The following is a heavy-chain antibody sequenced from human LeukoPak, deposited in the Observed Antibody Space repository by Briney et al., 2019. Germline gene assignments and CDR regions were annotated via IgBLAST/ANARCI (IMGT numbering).Heavy chain of an antibody. CDR2: ISKDGSIQ. V-gene: IGHV3-30-3*01. CDR1: GFTFTNYA. D-gene: IGHD6-19*01. Sequence: GGSLGLSCAASGFTFTNYAMHWVRQAPGKGLEWVAVISKDGSIQYYTNSVKGRFTVSRDDSKNTLYLQMNSLRAEDTALYYCARVRGIAVAGEIDYWGQGTLVSVSS. J-gene: IGHJ4*02. CDR3: ARVRGIAVAGEIDY.